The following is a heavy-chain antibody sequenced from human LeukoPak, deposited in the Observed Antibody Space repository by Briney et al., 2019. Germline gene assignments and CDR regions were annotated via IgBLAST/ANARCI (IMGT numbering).Heavy chain of an antibody. CDR3: AKDRGYSYGN. J-gene: IGHJ4*02. CDR2: IRFDGSNK. CDR1: GFIFNNYG. Sequence: TGGSLRLSCGASGFIFNNYGMHWVRQAPGKGLEWVAFIRFDGSNKYYADSVKGRFTISRDNSNNTVHLQLNSLRAQDTAVYYCAKDRGYSYGNWGQGTLVTVSS. D-gene: IGHD5-18*01. V-gene: IGHV3-30*02.